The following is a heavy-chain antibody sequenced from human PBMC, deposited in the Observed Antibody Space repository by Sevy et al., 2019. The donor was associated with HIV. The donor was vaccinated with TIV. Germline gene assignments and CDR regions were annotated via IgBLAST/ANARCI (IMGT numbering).Heavy chain of an antibody. V-gene: IGHV4-61*02. D-gene: IGHD6-19*01. CDR3: TGRIAVAAFDY. Sequence: SETLSLTCSVSGGSFSSSSYYWNWIRQPAGRGLEWIGRIYTSGSTNYNPSLKSRVTMSVDTSKNQFSLKLSSVTAADTAVYYCTGRIAVAAFDYWGQGNLVTVSS. J-gene: IGHJ4*02. CDR1: GGSFSSSSYY. CDR2: IYTSGST.